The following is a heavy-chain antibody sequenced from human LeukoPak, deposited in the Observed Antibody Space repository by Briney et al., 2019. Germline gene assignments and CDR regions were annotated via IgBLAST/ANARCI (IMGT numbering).Heavy chain of an antibody. CDR2: IYHSGST. CDR3: ARWEWTPVGYFDY. D-gene: IGHD3-3*01. CDR1: GYSISSGYY. J-gene: IGHJ4*02. V-gene: IGHV4-38-2*02. Sequence: SETLSLTCTVSGYSISSGYYWGWIRQPPGKGLEWIGSIYHSGSTYYNPSLKSRVTISVDTSKNQFSLKLSSVTAADTAVYYCARWEWTPVGYFDYWGQGTLVTVSS.